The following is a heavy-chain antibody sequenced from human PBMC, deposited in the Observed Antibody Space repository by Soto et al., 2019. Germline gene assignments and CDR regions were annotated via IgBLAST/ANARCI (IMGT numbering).Heavy chain of an antibody. CDR2: ISWNSGSI. V-gene: IGHV3-9*01. CDR1: GFTFDAYA. D-gene: IGHD2-15*01. Sequence: EVQLVESGGGLVQPGRSLRLSCAASGFTFDAYAMHWDRQAPAKGLEWDTGISWNSGSIGYADSVKARFTISRDNAKNSRDLQMNSRRAEDTALYYCAKAIRGYCGGGSCYSGVYWGQGTLVAVSS. J-gene: IGHJ4*02. CDR3: AKAIRGYCGGGSCYSGVY.